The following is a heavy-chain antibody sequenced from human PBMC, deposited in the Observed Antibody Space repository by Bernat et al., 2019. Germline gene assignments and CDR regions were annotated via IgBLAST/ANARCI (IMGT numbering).Heavy chain of an antibody. D-gene: IGHD2-2*01. CDR3: ARMRYCSSTTCYYFDS. J-gene: IGHJ4*02. CDR1: GFSISSSGMS. Sequence: QVTLRESGPALVKPTQTLTLTCTFSGFSISSSGMSVAWIRQPPGKALEWLARIDWDDDKYYSTSLKTRLTISKDTSKNQVVLTMTNMDPVDTATYYCARMRYCSSTTCYYFDSWGQGTLVTVSS. V-gene: IGHV2-70*15. CDR2: IDWDDDK.